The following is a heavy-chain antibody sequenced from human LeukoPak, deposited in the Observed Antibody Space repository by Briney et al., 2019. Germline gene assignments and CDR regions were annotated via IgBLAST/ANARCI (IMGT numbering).Heavy chain of an antibody. CDR3: ARVHDFWSGYGEAYWFDP. J-gene: IGHJ5*02. V-gene: IGHV4-31*03. CDR1: GGSISSGGYY. CDR2: TYYSGST. Sequence: SQTLSLTCTVSGGSISSGGYYWNWIRQHPGKGLEWIGYTYYSGSTYYNPSLKSRVTISVDTSKNQFSLKLSSVTAADTAVYYCARVHDFWSGYGEAYWFDPWGHGTLVTVSS. D-gene: IGHD3-3*01.